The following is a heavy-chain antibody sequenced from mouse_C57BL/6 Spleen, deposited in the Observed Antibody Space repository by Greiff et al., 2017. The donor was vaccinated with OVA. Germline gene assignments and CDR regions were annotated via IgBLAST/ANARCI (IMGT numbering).Heavy chain of an antibody. V-gene: IGHV1-18*01. D-gene: IGHD2-4*01. J-gene: IGHJ3*01. CDR3: ARDYDYDEAWFAY. CDR2: INPNNGGT. CDR1: GYTFTDYN. Sequence: VQLKESGPELVKPGASVKIPCKASGYTFTDYNMDWVKQSHGKSLEWIGDINPNNGGTIYNQKFKGKATLTVDKSSSTAYMELRSLTSEDTAVYYCARDYDYDEAWFAYWGQGTLVTVSA.